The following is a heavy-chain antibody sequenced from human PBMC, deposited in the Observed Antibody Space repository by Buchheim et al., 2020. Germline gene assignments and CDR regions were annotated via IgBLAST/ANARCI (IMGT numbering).Heavy chain of an antibody. D-gene: IGHD3-22*01. J-gene: IGHJ4*02. CDR1: GFTFSGYW. Sequence: EVQLVESGGGLVQPGGSLRLSCAASGFTFSGYWMHWVRQVPGKGLVWVSRINIDGSSTSYADSVKGRLTISRDNAKNSLSLQMNSLRAEDTAVYYCARDEGDYYYDSSGYYYWGQGTL. CDR2: INIDGSST. V-gene: IGHV3-74*01. CDR3: ARDEGDYYYDSSGYYY.